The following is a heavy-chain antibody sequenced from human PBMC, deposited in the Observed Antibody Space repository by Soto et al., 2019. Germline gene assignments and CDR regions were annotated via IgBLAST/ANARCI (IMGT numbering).Heavy chain of an antibody. Sequence: GASVKVSCKASGYTLSDYYIHWVRQAPGQGLEWMGWINPNSGGTKYAPKFQGGVTMTRDTSITTAYMELSRLRSGDTAVYYCAKEPATAKPEGVDFWGQGTLVTVSS. CDR2: INPNSGGT. CDR1: GYTLSDYY. D-gene: IGHD1-1*01. CDR3: AKEPATAKPEGVDF. J-gene: IGHJ4*02. V-gene: IGHV1-2*02.